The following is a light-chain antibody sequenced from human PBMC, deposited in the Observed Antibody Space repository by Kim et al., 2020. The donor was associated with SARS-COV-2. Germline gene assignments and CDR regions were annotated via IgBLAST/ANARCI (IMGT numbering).Light chain of an antibody. J-gene: IGKJ2*01. CDR1: ENIGTW. CDR3: QHYSRFPYT. Sequence: SAALGDRVPITCRASENIGTWLAWYQQKPGRAPSLLIYLASTLESGVPSRFSGTGSGTEFSLSITILQPDDFATYYCQHYSRFPYTFGQGTKLEI. V-gene: IGKV1-5*03. CDR2: LAS.